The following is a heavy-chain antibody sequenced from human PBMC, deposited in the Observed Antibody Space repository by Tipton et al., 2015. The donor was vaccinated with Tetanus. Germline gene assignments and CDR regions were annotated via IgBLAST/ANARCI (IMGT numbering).Heavy chain of an antibody. CDR3: AREQGYFDY. V-gene: IGHV1-69*04. CDR2: VIPSLNTS. J-gene: IGHJ4*02. Sequence: QSGAEVKPPGSSVTVSCKASGGSFRNYAITWVRQAPGQGLEWMGRVIPSLNTSDYSSKFRDRVTVTADKSTTTAYMQLTSLRSDDTAVYFCAREQGYFDYWGQGTLVTVSS. CDR1: GGSFRNYA.